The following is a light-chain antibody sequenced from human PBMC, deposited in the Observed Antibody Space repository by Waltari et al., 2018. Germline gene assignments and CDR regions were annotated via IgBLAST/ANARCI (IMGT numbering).Light chain of an antibody. V-gene: IGKV4-1*01. Sequence: DIVMTQSPDSLAVSLGERTTINCKSSQTLLYSSNNKNYLAWYQQNPGQPPKLLIYCASARESGVPDRFSGSGSGTDFTLTISSLQAEDVAVYYCQQYYSTPPTFGQGTRLEIK. CDR1: QTLLYSSNNKNY. CDR2: CAS. J-gene: IGKJ5*01. CDR3: QQYYSTPPT.